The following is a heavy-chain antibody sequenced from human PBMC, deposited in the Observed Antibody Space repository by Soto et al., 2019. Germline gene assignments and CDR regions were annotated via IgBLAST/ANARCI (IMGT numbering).Heavy chain of an antibody. CDR3: AKDRRPYNGGWGNFAY. CDR2: ISYDGINK. CDR1: GFTFSSYA. D-gene: IGHD6-19*01. J-gene: IGHJ4*02. Sequence: QVQLVESGGGVVQPGTSLRLSCAASGFTFSSYAMHWVRQAPGKGLEWVAVISYDGINKHYADSMKGRFTISRDNSKNTLYLQMNSLRAEDTAVYYCAKDRRPYNGGWGNFAYWGQGTVVTVSS. V-gene: IGHV3-30*18.